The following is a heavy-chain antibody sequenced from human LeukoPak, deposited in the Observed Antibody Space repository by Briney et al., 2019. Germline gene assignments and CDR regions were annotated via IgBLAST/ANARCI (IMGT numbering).Heavy chain of an antibody. Sequence: PGGSLRLSCSASGFSFSNFAMNWFRQAPGKGLEYVSVIGPNGGDAYYADSVRGRFTIFRDNSKNTLYLQMSSLRVEDTAVYYCAKGRPTELGYCGRSICADWYFDLWGRGTLLTVSS. CDR3: AKGRPTELGYCGRSICADWYFDL. D-gene: IGHD2-2*01. CDR2: IGPNGGDA. CDR1: GFSFSNFA. J-gene: IGHJ2*01. V-gene: IGHV3-64D*06.